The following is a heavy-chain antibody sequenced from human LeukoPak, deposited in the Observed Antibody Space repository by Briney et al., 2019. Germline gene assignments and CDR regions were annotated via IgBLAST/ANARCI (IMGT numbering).Heavy chain of an antibody. D-gene: IGHD2-15*01. CDR2: TSSSDAGT. CDR3: ARAPVTSCSGVLCYPFDY. CDR1: GFTLNNYA. Sequence: GGSLRLSCAASGFTLNNYAMSWVRHAPGKRLEWVSATSSSDAGTYHADSVRGRFTISRDNSKNTLYLQMNSLRAEDAAVYYCARAPVTSCSGVLCYPFDYWGQGTLVTVSS. J-gene: IGHJ4*02. V-gene: IGHV3-23*01.